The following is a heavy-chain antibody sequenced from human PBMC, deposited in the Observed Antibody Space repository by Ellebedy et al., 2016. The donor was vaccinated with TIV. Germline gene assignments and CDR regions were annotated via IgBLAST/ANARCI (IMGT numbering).Heavy chain of an antibody. CDR3: ARELEDIPRDY. CDR2: IIPIFGTA. CDR1: GGTFSSYA. J-gene: IGHJ4*02. Sequence: SVKVSXXASGGTFSSYAISWVRQAPGQGLEWMGGIIPIFGTANYAQKFQGRVTITADESTSTAYMELSRLRSDDTAVYYCARELEDIPRDYWGQGTLVTVSS. V-gene: IGHV1-69*13. D-gene: IGHD2-15*01.